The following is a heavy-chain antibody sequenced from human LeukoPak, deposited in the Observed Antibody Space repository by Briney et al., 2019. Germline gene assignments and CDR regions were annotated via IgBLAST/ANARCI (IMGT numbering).Heavy chain of an antibody. Sequence: GGSLRLSCAASGFTFSDYYMTWIRQAPGKGLEWVSYISSSGSTIYYADSVKGRFTISRDNAKNSLYLQMNSLGAEDTAVYYCARDFRYYYGMDVWGQGTTVTVSS. J-gene: IGHJ6*02. V-gene: IGHV3-11*01. CDR2: ISSSGSTI. CDR3: ARDFRYYYGMDV. CDR1: GFTFSDYY.